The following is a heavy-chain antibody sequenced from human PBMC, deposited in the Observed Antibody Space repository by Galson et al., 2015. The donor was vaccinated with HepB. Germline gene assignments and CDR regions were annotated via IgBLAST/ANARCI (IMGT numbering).Heavy chain of an antibody. CDR1: GFTFSSYA. V-gene: IGHV3-30*04. CDR2: ISYDGSNK. CDR3: ARDGEGDSFDY. J-gene: IGHJ4*02. Sequence: SLRLSCAASGFTFSSYAMHWVRQAPGKGLEWVAVISYDGSNKYYADSVKGRFTISRDNSKNTLYLQMNSLRAEDTAVYYCARDGEGDSFDYWGQGTLVTISS. D-gene: IGHD7-27*01.